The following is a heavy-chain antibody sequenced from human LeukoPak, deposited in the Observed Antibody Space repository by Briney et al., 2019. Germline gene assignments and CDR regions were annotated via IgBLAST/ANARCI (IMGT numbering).Heavy chain of an antibody. Sequence: SGGSLRLSCAASGFTFNTYTMNWVRQAPGKGLEWVSYISGSSGIIDYADSVRGRFTISRDNSKNTLYLQMNSLRAEDTAVYYCARGAGYNYPYYFDYWGQGTLVTVSS. CDR2: ISGSSGII. V-gene: IGHV3-48*01. D-gene: IGHD5-24*01. J-gene: IGHJ4*02. CDR1: GFTFNTYT. CDR3: ARGAGYNYPYYFDY.